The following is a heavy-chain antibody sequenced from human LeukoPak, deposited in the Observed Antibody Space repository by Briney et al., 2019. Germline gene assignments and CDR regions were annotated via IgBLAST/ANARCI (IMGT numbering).Heavy chain of an antibody. Sequence: PGGSLRLSCAASGFTFSSYAMSWVRQAPGKGLEWVSGVSDSGGSTYYADSVKGRFTISRDNSKNTLYLQMNTLRVEDTAVYYCARGGPDYGDGATPEHYFDYWGQGTLVTVSS. CDR1: GFTFSSYA. V-gene: IGHV3-23*01. J-gene: IGHJ4*02. CDR3: ARGGPDYGDGATPEHYFDY. CDR2: VSDSGGST. D-gene: IGHD4-17*01.